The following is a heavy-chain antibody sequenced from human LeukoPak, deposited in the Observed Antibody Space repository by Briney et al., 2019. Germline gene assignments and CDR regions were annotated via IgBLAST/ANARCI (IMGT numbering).Heavy chain of an antibody. V-gene: IGHV1-2*02. CDR2: INPNSGGT. CDR1: GYTFTVYY. D-gene: IGHD2-21*01. J-gene: IGHJ4*02. CDR3: ARGWPLEVRYFDY. Sequence: ASVTVSFKASGYTFTVYYMHWVRQAPGQGLEWMGWINPNSGGTNYAQKFQGRVTMTRDTSISTAYMELSRLRSDDTAVYYCARGWPLEVRYFDYWGQGTRVTVSS.